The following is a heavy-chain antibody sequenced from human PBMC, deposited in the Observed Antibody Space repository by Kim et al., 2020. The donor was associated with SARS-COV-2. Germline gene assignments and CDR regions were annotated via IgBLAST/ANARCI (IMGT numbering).Heavy chain of an antibody. D-gene: IGHD3-10*01. V-gene: IGHV1-69*13. J-gene: IGHJ6*01. CDR2: IVPMLVTA. CDR1: GGTFTRFA. Sequence: SVKVSCKTSGGTFTRFAISWVRQAPGHGLEWMGGIVPMLVTANYAQKFQGRVTITADESTSTAYLELNSLTSDDTALYYCARDVTYGTGTNWYYGMDVW. CDR3: ARDVTYGTGTNWYYGMDV.